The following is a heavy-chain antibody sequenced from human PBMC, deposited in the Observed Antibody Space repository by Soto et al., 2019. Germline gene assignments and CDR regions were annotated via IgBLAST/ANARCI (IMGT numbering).Heavy chain of an antibody. CDR2: ISGSGVDT. V-gene: IGHV3-23*01. CDR3: AKISVTEVVAATPHAFDI. CDR1: GLTFSSSA. D-gene: IGHD2-15*01. J-gene: IGHJ3*02. Sequence: EVQLLESGGGLVRPGGSLRLSCAASGLTFSSSAMNWVRQAPGEGLQWVSAISGSGVDTYYADSVKGRFTISRDNSKNTLYLQMNSLRAEDTAVYYCAKISVTEVVAATPHAFDIWGQGTMVTVSS.